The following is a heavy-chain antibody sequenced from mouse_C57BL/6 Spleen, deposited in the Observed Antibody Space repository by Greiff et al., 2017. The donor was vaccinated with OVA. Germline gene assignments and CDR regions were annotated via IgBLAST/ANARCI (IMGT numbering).Heavy chain of an antibody. CDR2: ITPNNGGT. Sequence: VQLQQSGPELVKPGASVKMSCKASGYTFTDYNMHWVKQSHGKSLEWIGYITPNNGGTSYNQKFKGKATLTVNKASSTAYRELRSLTSEDSAVYYCARGRLGLDYWGQGTTLTVSS. CDR3: ARGRLGLDY. V-gene: IGHV1-22*01. D-gene: IGHD4-1*01. J-gene: IGHJ2*01. CDR1: GYTFTDYN.